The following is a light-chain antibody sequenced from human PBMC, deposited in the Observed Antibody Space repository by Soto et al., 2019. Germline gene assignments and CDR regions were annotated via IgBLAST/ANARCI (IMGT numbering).Light chain of an antibody. CDR3: QQYFSAHLT. CDR2: RAS. CDR1: QSLLNSANDKIH. J-gene: IGKJ4*01. Sequence: DIVMTQSPASLAVSLGERATINCKSSQSLLNSANDKIHLAWYQQKPGQPPKLLIWRASTRDSGVPDRFSGSGSGTDFPLTINRLQAEDVATYYCQQYFSAHLTFGGGTKVEI. V-gene: IGKV4-1*01.